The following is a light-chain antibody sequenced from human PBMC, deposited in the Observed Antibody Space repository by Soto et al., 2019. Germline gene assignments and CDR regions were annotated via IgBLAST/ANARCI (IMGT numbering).Light chain of an antibody. Sequence: EVVLTQSPGTLSLSPGERATLSCRASQSISSSYLAWYQQRPGQAPRLLIHGASSRATGIPDRFSGSGSGPNFTRAISRLGPEDLAVYYCQQYGISSHNFSQGTKLEIK. CDR1: QSISSSY. J-gene: IGKJ2*01. CDR3: QQYGISSHN. CDR2: GAS. V-gene: IGKV3-20*01.